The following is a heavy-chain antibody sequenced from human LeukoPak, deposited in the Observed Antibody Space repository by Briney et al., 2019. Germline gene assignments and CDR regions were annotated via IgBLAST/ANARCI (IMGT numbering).Heavy chain of an antibody. CDR2: IIPIFGTA. CDR3: ATVTPTVTPFDY. Sequence: SVKVSCKASGGTFSSYAISWVRQAPGQGLEWMGGIIPIFGTANYAQKFQGRVTITADKSTSTAYMELSSLRSEDTAVYYCATVTPTVTPFDYWGQGTLVTVSS. D-gene: IGHD4-17*01. V-gene: IGHV1-69*06. CDR1: GGTFSSYA. J-gene: IGHJ4*02.